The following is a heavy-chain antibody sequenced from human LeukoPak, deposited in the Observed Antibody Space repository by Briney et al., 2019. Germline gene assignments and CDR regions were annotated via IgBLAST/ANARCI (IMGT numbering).Heavy chain of an antibody. V-gene: IGHV3-74*01. D-gene: IGHD7-27*01. CDR2: INGDGTST. CDR3: ARGGTWGTFDY. Sequence: GGSLSLSCAASGFTFSTYWMHWVRQAPGRGLVWVSRINGDGTSTIYADSVKGRFTISRDNAKNTLYVQMNSLRAEDTAVYYCARGGTWGTFDYWGQGTLVTVSS. CDR1: GFTFSTYW. J-gene: IGHJ4*02.